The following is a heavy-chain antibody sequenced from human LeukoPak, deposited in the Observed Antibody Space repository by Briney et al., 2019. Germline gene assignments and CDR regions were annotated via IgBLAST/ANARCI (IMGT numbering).Heavy chain of an antibody. CDR3: ARDRIGYSSGWKGNDAFDI. V-gene: IGHV3-48*01. Sequence: PGGSLRLSCAASGFTFSSYEMNWVRQAPGKGLEWVSYISSSSSTIYYADSVKGRFTISRDNAKNSLYLQMNSLRAEDTAAYYCARDRIGYSSGWKGNDAFDIWGQGTMVTVSS. CDR2: ISSSSSTI. D-gene: IGHD6-19*01. CDR1: GFTFSSYE. J-gene: IGHJ3*02.